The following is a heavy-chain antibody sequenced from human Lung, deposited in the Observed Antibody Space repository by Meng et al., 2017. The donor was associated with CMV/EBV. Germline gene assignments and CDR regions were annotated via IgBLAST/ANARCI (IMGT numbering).Heavy chain of an antibody. V-gene: IGHV3-30*04. J-gene: IGHJ6*02. D-gene: IGHD5-18*01. CDR1: GFTFSSYA. CDR2: ISYDGSNK. CDR3: ARWGVDTAMADYYYGMDV. Sequence: SCAASGFTFSSYAMHWVRQAPGKGLEWVAVISYDGSNKYYADSVKGRFIISRDNSKNTLYLQMNSLRAEDTAVYYCARWGVDTAMADYYYGMDVXGQGXTVTVSS.